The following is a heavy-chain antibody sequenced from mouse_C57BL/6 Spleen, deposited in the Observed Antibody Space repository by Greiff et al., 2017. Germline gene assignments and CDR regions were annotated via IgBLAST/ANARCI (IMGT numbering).Heavy chain of an antibody. J-gene: IGHJ2*01. CDR2: IYPRDGST. D-gene: IGHD2-5*01. CDR1: GYTFTDHT. V-gene: IGHV1-78*01. CDR3: ARKANSNYYLYYFDY. Sequence: SDAELVKPGASVKISCKVSGYTFTDHTIHWMKQRPEQGLEWIGYIYPRDGSTKYNEKFKGKATLTADKSSSTAYMQLNSLTSEDSAVYFCARKANSNYYLYYFDYWGQGTTLTVSS.